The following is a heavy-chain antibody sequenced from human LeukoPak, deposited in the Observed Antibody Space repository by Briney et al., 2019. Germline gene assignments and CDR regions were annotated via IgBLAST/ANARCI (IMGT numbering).Heavy chain of an antibody. D-gene: IGHD4-11*01. CDR3: VKERAWEDYSDYYFDH. CDR2: VSYDGSNK. Sequence: PGGSLRLSCAASGFTFRSYGMHWVRQAPGKGLEWVAAVSYDGSNKYYADSVKGRFSISRDNSKNTLYLQMNSLRDEDTAVYFCVKERAWEDYSDYYFDHWGPGSLVTVSS. CDR1: GFTFRSYG. V-gene: IGHV3-30*18. J-gene: IGHJ4*02.